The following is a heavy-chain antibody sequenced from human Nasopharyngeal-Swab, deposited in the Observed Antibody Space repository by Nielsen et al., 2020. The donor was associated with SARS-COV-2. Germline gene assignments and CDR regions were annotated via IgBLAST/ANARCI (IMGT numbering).Heavy chain of an antibody. J-gene: IGHJ4*02. CDR2: IIPIFGTA. CDR1: GGTFSSYA. Sequence: SVKVSCKASGGTFSSYAISWVRQAPGQGLEWMGGIIPIFGTANYAQKFQGRVTITADESTSTAYMELSSLRSEDTAVYYCARGTHYDFWSGYYRPFDYWGQGTLVTVSS. CDR3: ARGTHYDFWSGYYRPFDY. D-gene: IGHD3-3*01. V-gene: IGHV1-69*13.